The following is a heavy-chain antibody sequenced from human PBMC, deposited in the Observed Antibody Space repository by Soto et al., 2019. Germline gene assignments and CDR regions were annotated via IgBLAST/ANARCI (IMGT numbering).Heavy chain of an antibody. CDR1: GGSISSSSYY. CDR3: ARDPMVRGVTLGRAFDI. D-gene: IGHD3-10*01. J-gene: IGHJ3*02. CDR2: IYYSGST. V-gene: IGHV4-39*07. Sequence: PSETLSLTCTVSGGSISSSSYYWGWIRQPPGKGLEWIGNIYYSGSTYYNPSLKSRVTISVDTSKNQFSLKLSSVTAADTAVYYCARDPMVRGVTLGRAFDIWGQGTMVTVSS.